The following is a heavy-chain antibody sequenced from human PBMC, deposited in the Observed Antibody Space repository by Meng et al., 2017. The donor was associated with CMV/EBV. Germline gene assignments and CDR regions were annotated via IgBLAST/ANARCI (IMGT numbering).Heavy chain of an antibody. D-gene: IGHD3-10*01. CDR2: INHSGST. CDR3: ARKITMVRGVISRESWFDY. CDR1: GGSFSGYY. V-gene: IGHV4-34*01. Sequence: ESLKISCAVYGGSFSGYYWSWIRQPPGKGLEWIWEINHSGSTNYTPSLKSRVTISVDTSKNQFSLKLSSVTAADTAVYYCARKITMVRGVISRESWFDYWGQGTLVTVSS. J-gene: IGHJ4*02.